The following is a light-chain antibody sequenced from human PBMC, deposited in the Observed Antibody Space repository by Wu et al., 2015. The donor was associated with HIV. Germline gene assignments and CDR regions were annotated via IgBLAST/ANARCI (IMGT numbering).Light chain of an antibody. Sequence: EIVLTQSPATLSVSPGERATLSCRASQSIRSNLAWYQQKPGQAPRLLIYDASTRATGIPGRFSGSGSGTEFTLTISSLQSEDFAVYYCQQYNYWPRTFGQGTKVEIK. J-gene: IGKJ1*01. CDR2: DAS. CDR3: QQYNYWPRT. CDR1: QSIRSN. V-gene: IGKV3-15*01.